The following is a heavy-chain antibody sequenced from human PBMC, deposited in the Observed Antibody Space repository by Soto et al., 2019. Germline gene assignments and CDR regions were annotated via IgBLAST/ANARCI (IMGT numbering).Heavy chain of an antibody. V-gene: IGHV4-31*03. J-gene: IGHJ4*02. CDR3: ARERAGPHFIDF. CDR2: ISYRGTT. Sequence: SETXSLTCIVSSGSISVDCYHWSWIRQYPGKGLEWIGFISYRGTTSYNPALRSRVYMSVDTSQNQFSLKLSSVTAADTAVYYCARERAGPHFIDFWGQGTPVTVYS. CDR1: SGSISVDCYH.